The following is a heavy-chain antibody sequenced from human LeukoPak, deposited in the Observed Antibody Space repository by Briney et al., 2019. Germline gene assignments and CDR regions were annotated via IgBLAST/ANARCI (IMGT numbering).Heavy chain of an antibody. CDR3: ARGSRDYLFYYYYYYMDV. Sequence: SQTLSLTCAISGDSDSSNSAAWNWIRQTPSRGLEWLGRTYYRSKWYNDYAVSVKSRITINPDTSKNQFSLQLNSVTPEDTAVYYCARGSRDYLFYYYYYYMDVWGKGTTVTISS. J-gene: IGHJ6*03. CDR2: TYYRSKWYN. D-gene: IGHD4-11*01. CDR1: GDSDSSNSAA. V-gene: IGHV6-1*01.